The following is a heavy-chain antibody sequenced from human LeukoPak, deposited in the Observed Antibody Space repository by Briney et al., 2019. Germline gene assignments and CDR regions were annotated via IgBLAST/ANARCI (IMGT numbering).Heavy chain of an antibody. CDR2: IIPIFGTA. V-gene: IGHV1-69*01. CDR1: GGTFSSYP. Sequence: GGTVKVSCKASGGTFSSYPISWVRQAPGQGLEWMGGIIPIFGTANYAQKFQGRVTITADESTSTAYMALSSLRSEDTAVYYCARDDIEWELRGIDYWGQGTLVTVSS. CDR3: ARDDIEWELRGIDY. D-gene: IGHD1-26*01. J-gene: IGHJ4*02.